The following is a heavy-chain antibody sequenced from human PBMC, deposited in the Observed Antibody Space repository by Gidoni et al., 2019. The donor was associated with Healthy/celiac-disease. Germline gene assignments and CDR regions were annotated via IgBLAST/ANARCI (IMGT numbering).Heavy chain of an antibody. CDR1: GFTFGSYA. Sequence: EVQLLESGGGLVQPGESLRLSGAASGFTFGSYAMSWVGQAPGKGLGCVSAIMWSGCSPYYADSVKGRFTIARDNSKNTLYLQMNSLRAEDTAVYYCAKGGVYSGYGVIDYWGQGTLVTVSS. V-gene: IGHV3-23*01. J-gene: IGHJ4*02. D-gene: IGHD5-12*01. CDR2: IMWSGCSP. CDR3: AKGGVYSGYGVIDY.